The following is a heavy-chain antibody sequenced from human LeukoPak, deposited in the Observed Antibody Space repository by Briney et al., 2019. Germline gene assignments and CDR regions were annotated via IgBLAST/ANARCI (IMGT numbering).Heavy chain of an antibody. CDR3: ARGPPLISCGSCWFDP. CDR2: IIPIFGTA. Sequence: ASVKVSCKASGGTFSSYAISWVRQAPGQGLEWMGGIIPIFGTANYAQKFQGRVTITTDESTSTAYMELSSLRSEDTAVYYCARGPPLISCGSCWFDPWGQGTLVTVSS. J-gene: IGHJ5*02. D-gene: IGHD3-22*01. CDR1: GGTFSSYA. V-gene: IGHV1-69*05.